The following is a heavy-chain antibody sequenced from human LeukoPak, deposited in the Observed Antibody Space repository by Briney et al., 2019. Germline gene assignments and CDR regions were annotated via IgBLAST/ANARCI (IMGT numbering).Heavy chain of an antibody. Sequence: GRSLRLSCAASGFTFSSYGMHWVRQAPGKGLEWVAVIWYDGSNKYYADSVKGRFTISRDNSKNTLYLQMNSLRAEDTAVYYCATWIVDGSLFDFWGQGTLVTVSS. CDR2: IWYDGSNK. CDR3: ATWIVDGSLFDF. D-gene: IGHD6-19*01. CDR1: GFTFSSYG. J-gene: IGHJ4*02. V-gene: IGHV3-33*01.